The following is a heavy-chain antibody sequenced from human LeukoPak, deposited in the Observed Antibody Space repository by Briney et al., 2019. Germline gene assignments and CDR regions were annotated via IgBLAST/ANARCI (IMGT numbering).Heavy chain of an antibody. CDR3: AKDYGPDIVGTIGDY. D-gene: IGHD5-12*01. Sequence: GGSLRLPCAASGFTFSSYAMSWVRQAPGKGLEWVSSINGTSSETWHADSVKGRFTISRDNFRNTLYLQMNSLRADDTAIYYCAKDYGPDIVGTIGDYWGQGTLVTVSS. J-gene: IGHJ4*02. CDR2: INGTSSET. V-gene: IGHV3-23*01. CDR1: GFTFSSYA.